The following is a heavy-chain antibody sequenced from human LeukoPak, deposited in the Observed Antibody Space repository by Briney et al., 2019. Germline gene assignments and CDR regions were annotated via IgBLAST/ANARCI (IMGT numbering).Heavy chain of an antibody. CDR1: GFTFSNYW. D-gene: IGHD3-16*01. V-gene: IGHV3-48*01. CDR3: ARDQGGLGY. J-gene: IGHJ4*02. CDR2: ISSFSGTI. Sequence: GGSLRLSCVASGFTFSNYWMNWVRQAPGKGLEWVSYISSFSGTINYADSVKGRFTISRDNAKNSLYLQMNSLRAEDTAVYYCARDQGGLGYWGQGTLVTVSS.